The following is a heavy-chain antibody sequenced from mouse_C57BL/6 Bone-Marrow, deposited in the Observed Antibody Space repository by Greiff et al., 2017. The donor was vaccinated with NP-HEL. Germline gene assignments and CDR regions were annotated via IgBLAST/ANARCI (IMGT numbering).Heavy chain of an antibody. Sequence: VQLVESGPELVKPGASVKISCKASGYAFSSSWMNWVKQRPGKGLEWIGRIYPGDGDTNYNGKFKGKATLTADKSSSTAYMQLSSLTSEDSAVYFCARWGDWANYFDYWGQGTTLTVSS. CDR3: ARWGDWANYFDY. CDR1: GYAFSSSW. D-gene: IGHD4-1*01. CDR2: IYPGDGDT. V-gene: IGHV1-82*01. J-gene: IGHJ2*01.